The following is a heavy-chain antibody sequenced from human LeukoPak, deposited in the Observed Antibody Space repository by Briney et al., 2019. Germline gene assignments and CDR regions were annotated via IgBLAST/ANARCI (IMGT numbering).Heavy chain of an antibody. Sequence: ASVKVSCKASGYTFTSYGISWVRQAPGQGLEWMGWISAYNGNTNYAQKLQGRVTMTTDTSTSTAYTELRSLRSDDTAVYYCARDGNIGIAAAGTSWFDPWGQGTLVTVSS. CDR2: ISAYNGNT. CDR3: ARDGNIGIAAAGTSWFDP. D-gene: IGHD6-13*01. J-gene: IGHJ5*02. V-gene: IGHV1-18*01. CDR1: GYTFTSYG.